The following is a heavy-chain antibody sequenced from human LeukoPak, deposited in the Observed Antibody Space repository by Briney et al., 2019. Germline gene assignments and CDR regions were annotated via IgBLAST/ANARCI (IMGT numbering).Heavy chain of an antibody. Sequence: SETLSLTCTVSGGSISSYYWSWIRQPPGKGLEWIGYIYYSGSTNYNPSLRSRVTISVDTSKNQFSLKLSSVTAADTAVYYCARSVVITYYYYYMDVWGKGTTVTVSS. CDR1: GGSISSYY. V-gene: IGHV4-59*01. CDR3: ARSVVITYYYYYMDV. J-gene: IGHJ6*03. D-gene: IGHD3-22*01. CDR2: IYYSGST.